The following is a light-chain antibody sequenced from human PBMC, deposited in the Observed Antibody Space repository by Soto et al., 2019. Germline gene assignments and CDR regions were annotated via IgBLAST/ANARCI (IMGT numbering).Light chain of an antibody. J-gene: IGKJ2*01. CDR3: QQWSSSPRT. CDR1: QSVSSSY. V-gene: IGKV3D-20*01. CDR2: DAS. Sequence: EIILTQSPATLSLSPGERATLSCGASQSVSSSYVAWYQHRPGLAPRLLIHDASSRATGIPDRFSGTKSGTDFTLTIRRLEPEDAAVYYCQQWSSSPRTFGQGTKLEIK.